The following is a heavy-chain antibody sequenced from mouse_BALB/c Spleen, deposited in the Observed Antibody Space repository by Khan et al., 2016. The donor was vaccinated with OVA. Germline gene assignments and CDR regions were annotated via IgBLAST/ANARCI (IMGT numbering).Heavy chain of an antibody. V-gene: IGHV9-2-1*01. CDR1: SYTFTDFS. J-gene: IGHJ3*01. CDR2: INTETGES. D-gene: IGHD3-1*01. CDR3: ARAGRATFAY. Sequence: QIQLVQSGPELKKPGETVKISCKASSYTFTDFSIHWVKQAPGKGLKWMGWINTETGESTYADDFKGRFAFSLETSDSTANLQINNLKNDDTATYFCARAGRATFAYWGQGTLVTVSA.